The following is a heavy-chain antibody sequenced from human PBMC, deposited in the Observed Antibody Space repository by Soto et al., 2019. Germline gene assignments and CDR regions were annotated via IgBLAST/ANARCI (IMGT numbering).Heavy chain of an antibody. Sequence: PSETLSLTCAVYGGSFSGYYWSWIRQPPGKGLEWIGDINHSGSTNYNPSLKSRVTISVDTSKNQFSLRLSSVTATDTAVYYCARGPIAVAGTGWFDPWGQGTLVTVSS. CDR2: INHSGST. V-gene: IGHV4-34*01. D-gene: IGHD6-19*01. J-gene: IGHJ5*02. CDR3: ARGPIAVAGTGWFDP. CDR1: GGSFSGYY.